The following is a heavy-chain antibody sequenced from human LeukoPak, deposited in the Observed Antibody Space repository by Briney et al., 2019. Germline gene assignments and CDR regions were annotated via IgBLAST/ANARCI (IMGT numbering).Heavy chain of an antibody. J-gene: IGHJ5*02. CDR2: IYYSGSS. D-gene: IGHD6-13*01. CDR3: ARMGIAAGGSSGRWFDP. CDR1: GGSISRDYDQ. Sequence: SETLSLTCAVSGGSISRDYDQWVWVRQPPGKGLEWIGSIYYSGSSYNSPSLKSRVTISFDTSKNQFSLKLTSVTAADAAMYYCARMGIAAGGSSGRWFDPWGQGTLVTVSS. V-gene: IGHV4-39*01.